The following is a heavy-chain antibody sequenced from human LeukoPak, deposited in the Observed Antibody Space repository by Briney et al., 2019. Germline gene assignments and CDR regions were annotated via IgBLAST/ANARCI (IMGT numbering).Heavy chain of an antibody. CDR1: GFSLSTSGVG. D-gene: IGHD3-10*01. CDR2: IYWDDDK. CDR3: ARFSGSYRWFVP. V-gene: IGHV2-5*02. J-gene: IGHJ5*02. Sequence: SGPTLLKPTQTLTLTCTFSGFSLSTSGVGVGWIRQPPGKALEWLALIYWDDDKRYSPSLKSRLTITKDTSKNQVVLTMTNMDPVDTATYCSARFSGSYRWFVPWGQGTLVTVSS.